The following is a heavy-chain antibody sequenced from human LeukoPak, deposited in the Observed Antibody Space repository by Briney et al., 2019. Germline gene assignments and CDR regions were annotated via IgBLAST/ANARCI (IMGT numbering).Heavy chain of an antibody. Sequence: WGSLRLSCAASGFTFSSYWMSWVRQAPGKGLEWVANIKQDGSEKYYVDSVRGRFTISRDNAKNSLYLQMNSLRAEDTAVYYCARGGYYGLGNDFRFDPWGQGTLVTVSS. V-gene: IGHV3-7*03. CDR2: IKQDGSEK. CDR3: ARGGYYGLGNDFRFDP. CDR1: GFTFSSYW. D-gene: IGHD3-10*01. J-gene: IGHJ5*02.